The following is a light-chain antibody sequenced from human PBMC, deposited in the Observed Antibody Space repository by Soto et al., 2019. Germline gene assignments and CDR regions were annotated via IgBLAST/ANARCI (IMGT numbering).Light chain of an antibody. CDR2: GNS. V-gene: IGLV1-40*01. J-gene: IGLJ3*02. CDR1: SSNIGAGYD. CDR3: QSYDSSLSGSV. Sequence: QSVLTQPPSVSGAPGQRVTISCTGSSSNIGAGYDVLWYQQLPGTAPKLLIYGNSNRPSGVPDRFSGSKSGTSASLAITGLQAEDEADYYCQSYDSSLSGSVFGGETKLTVL.